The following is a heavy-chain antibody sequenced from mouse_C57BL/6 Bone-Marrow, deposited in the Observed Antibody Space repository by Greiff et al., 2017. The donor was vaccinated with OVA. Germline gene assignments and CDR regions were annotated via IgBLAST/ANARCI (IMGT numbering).Heavy chain of an antibody. V-gene: IGHV5-2*01. CDR2: INSDGGST. Sequence: EVQLVESGGGLVQPGESLKLSCESNEYEFPSHDMSWVRKTPEKRLELVAAINSDGGSTYYPDTMERRFIISRDNTKQTLYLQMSSLRSEDTALYYCARHVYYGYDNWYFDVWGTGTTVTVSS. D-gene: IGHD2-2*01. CDR1: EYEFPSHD. CDR3: ARHVYYGYDNWYFDV. J-gene: IGHJ1*03.